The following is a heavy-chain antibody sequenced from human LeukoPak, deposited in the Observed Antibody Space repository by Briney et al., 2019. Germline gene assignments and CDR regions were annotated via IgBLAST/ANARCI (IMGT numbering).Heavy chain of an antibody. CDR1: GYTFTGYY. J-gene: IGHJ4*02. D-gene: IGHD3-3*01. CDR2: INPNSGGT. Sequence: GASVKVSCKASGYTFTGYYMHWVRQAPGQGLEWMGWINPNSGGTNYAQKFQGRVTMTRDTSISTAYMELSRLRSDDTAVYYCARDPPDGIWSYDFWSGYYPRYFDYWGQGTLVTVSS. CDR3: ARDPPDGIWSYDFWSGYYPRYFDY. V-gene: IGHV1-2*02.